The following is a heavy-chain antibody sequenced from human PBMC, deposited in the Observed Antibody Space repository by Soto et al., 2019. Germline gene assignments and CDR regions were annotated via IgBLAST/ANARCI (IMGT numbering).Heavy chain of an antibody. Sequence: QVQLVQSGDEVKKPGASVKVSCTASGYIFVNYGIAWVRQAPRQGLEWMGWISPYTGNTHSASKVQGRLTMTTDTYTSTAYMDLGSLTSDDTAVYYCVMVDNYVTPTPQDVWGQGTTVTVSS. CDR1: GYIFVNYG. CDR2: ISPYTGNT. J-gene: IGHJ6*02. CDR3: VMVDNYVTPTPQDV. D-gene: IGHD3-16*01. V-gene: IGHV1-18*01.